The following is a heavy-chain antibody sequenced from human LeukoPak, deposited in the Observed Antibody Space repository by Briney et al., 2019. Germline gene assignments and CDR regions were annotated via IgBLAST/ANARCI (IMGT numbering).Heavy chain of an antibody. Sequence: GGSLRLSCAASGFAFSSYSMNWVRQAPGKGLEWVAFIRYDGSNKYYADSVKGRFTISRDNSKNTLYLQMNSLRAEDKAVYYCARGYSGYDYSFDIWGQGTMVTVSS. V-gene: IGHV3-30*02. CDR3: ARGYSGYDYSFDI. D-gene: IGHD5-12*01. J-gene: IGHJ3*02. CDR1: GFAFSSYS. CDR2: IRYDGSNK.